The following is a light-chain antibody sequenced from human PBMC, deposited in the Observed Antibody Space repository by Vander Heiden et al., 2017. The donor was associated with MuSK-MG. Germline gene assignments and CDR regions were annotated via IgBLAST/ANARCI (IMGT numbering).Light chain of an antibody. CDR2: GAS. CDR3: QGAT. J-gene: IGKJ3*01. Sequence: EIVLTQSPGTLSLSPGERATLSCRASQSVSSSHLAWYQQKPGQAPRLLIYGASSRATGIPDRFSGSGSGTDFTLTISRLEPEDFAVDDCQGATFGHRTKVDFK. CDR1: QSVSSSH. V-gene: IGKV3-20*01.